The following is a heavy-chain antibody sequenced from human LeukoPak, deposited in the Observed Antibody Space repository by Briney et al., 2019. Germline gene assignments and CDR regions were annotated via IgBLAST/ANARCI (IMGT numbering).Heavy chain of an antibody. CDR3: ARDSGSSGWPRTNWFDP. CDR1: GYTFTSYD. CDR2: MNPISGNT. J-gene: IGHJ5*02. D-gene: IGHD6-19*01. Sequence: ASVKVSCKASGYTFTSYDINWVRQATGQGLEWMGWMNPISGNTGYAQKFQGRVTMTRNTSISTAYMELSSLRSEDTAVYYCARDSGSSGWPRTNWFDPWGQGTLVTVSS. V-gene: IGHV1-8*01.